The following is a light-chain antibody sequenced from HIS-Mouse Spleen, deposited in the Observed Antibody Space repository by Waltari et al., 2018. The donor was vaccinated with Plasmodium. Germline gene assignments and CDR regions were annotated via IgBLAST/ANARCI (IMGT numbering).Light chain of an antibody. CDR1: SSDVGGYNL. Sequence: QSALTQPASVSGSPGQPITIPCTGTSSDVGGYNLVSWYQQHPGKAPKLMIYEGSKRPSGVSNRFSGSKSGNTASLTISGLQAEDEADYYCCSYAGSSTSYVFGTGTEVTVL. J-gene: IGLJ1*01. CDR2: EGS. V-gene: IGLV2-23*01. CDR3: CSYAGSSTSYV.